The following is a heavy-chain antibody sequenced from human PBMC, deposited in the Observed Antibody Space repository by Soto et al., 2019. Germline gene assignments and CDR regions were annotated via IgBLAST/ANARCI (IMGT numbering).Heavy chain of an antibody. CDR1: GGSFSSGAYY. D-gene: IGHD6-13*01. Sequence: QVQLQESGPGLVKPSQNLSLTCTVSGGSFSSGAYYWSWVRRHPGMGLEWIGYISYRGTPYYNPALKSRLTISVAASKNPFSLRLSSVTDADTALYYCARVSATGTRWFDPWGQGTLVTVSS. CDR2: ISYRGTP. CDR3: ARVSATGTRWFDP. V-gene: IGHV4-31*03. J-gene: IGHJ5*02.